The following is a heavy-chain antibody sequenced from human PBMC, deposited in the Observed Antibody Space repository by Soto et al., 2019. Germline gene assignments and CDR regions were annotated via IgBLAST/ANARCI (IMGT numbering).Heavy chain of an antibody. V-gene: IGHV1-18*03. CDR3: ARDAAAGLNDC. D-gene: IGHD6-13*01. Sequence: QVQLVQSGAEVKKPGASVKVSCKASGYTFTNYGISWVRQATGQGLEWMGWINAYNGNTKSAQKLQGRVALTTDTSTSSACMERGSMRSDCMAVYYCARDAAAGLNDCWGQGTWFTVSS. J-gene: IGHJ4*02. CDR2: INAYNGNT. CDR1: GYTFTNYG.